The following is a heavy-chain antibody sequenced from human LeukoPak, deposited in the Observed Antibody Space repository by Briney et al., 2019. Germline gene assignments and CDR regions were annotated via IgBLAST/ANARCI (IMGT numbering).Heavy chain of an antibody. CDR1: GFTFSSYW. J-gene: IGHJ4*02. CDR3: ARDIEAAGLFLDY. V-gene: IGHV3-7*01. D-gene: IGHD6-13*01. Sequence: GGSLRLSCAASGFTFSSYWMSWVRQAPGKGLEWVANMEYDGSEKYYVDSVKGRFTISRDNAKNSLYLQMNSLRAEDAAVYYCARDIEAAGLFLDYWGRGTLVTVSS. CDR2: MEYDGSEK.